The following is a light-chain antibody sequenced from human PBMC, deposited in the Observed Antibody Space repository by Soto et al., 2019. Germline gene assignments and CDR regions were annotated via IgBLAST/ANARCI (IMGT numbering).Light chain of an antibody. CDR2: DAS. Sequence: EIVLTQSPATLSLSPGERATLSCGASQSVSRNYLAWFQQKPGLAPRLVIYDASTRATGIPDRFSGSGSGTDFTLTISRLEPEDFAVYYCQQYGSSPPVTFGRGTKVEIK. J-gene: IGKJ4*01. CDR3: QQYGSSPPVT. CDR1: QSVSRNY. V-gene: IGKV3D-20*01.